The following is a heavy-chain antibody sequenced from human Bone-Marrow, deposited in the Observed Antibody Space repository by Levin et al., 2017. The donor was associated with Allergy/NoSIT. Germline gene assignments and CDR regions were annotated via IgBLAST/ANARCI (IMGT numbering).Heavy chain of an antibody. J-gene: IGHJ6*02. V-gene: IGHV3-30-3*01. CDR3: ARKITPPGGVPVWYYYGMDV. Sequence: GGSLRLSCAASGFTFSSYAMHWVRQAPGKGLEWVAVISYDGSNKYYADSVKGRFTISRDNSKNTLYLQMNSLRAEDTAVYYCARKITPPGGVPVWYYYGMDVWGQGTTVTVSS. D-gene: IGHD3-16*01. CDR1: GFTFSSYA. CDR2: ISYDGSNK.